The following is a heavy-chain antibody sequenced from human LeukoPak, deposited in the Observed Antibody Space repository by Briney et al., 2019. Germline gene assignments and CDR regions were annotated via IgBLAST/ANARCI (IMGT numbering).Heavy chain of an antibody. J-gene: IGHJ4*02. CDR3: ASWIVVVTASYFDY. CDR2: IYYSGST. Sequence: SETLSLTCTVSGGSISSGGYYWSWIRQHPGKGLEWIGYIYYSGSTYYNPSLKSRVTISVDTSKNQFSLKLSSVTAADTAVYYCASWIVVVTASYFDYWGQGTLVTVSS. D-gene: IGHD2-21*02. CDR1: GGSISSGGYY. V-gene: IGHV4-31*03.